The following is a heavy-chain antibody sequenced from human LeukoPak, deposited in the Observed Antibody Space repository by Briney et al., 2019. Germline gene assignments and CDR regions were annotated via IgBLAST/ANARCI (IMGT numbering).Heavy chain of an antibody. CDR1: GFTVSSNY. Sequence: GESLKISCAASGFTVSSNYMSWVRQAPGKGLEWVSVIYSGGSIYYADSVKGRFTISRDNSKNTLYLQMNSLRAEDTAVYYCARRTPYCSSNSCYFDYWGQGTLVTVSS. CDR3: ARRTPYCSSNSCYFDY. J-gene: IGHJ4*02. V-gene: IGHV3-53*01. CDR2: IYSGGSI. D-gene: IGHD2-2*01.